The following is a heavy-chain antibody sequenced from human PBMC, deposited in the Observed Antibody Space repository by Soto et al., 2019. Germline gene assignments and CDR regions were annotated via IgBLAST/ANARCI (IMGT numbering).Heavy chain of an antibody. V-gene: IGHV1-58*01. CDR1: GFTFTSSA. J-gene: IGHJ4*02. CDR2: IVVGSGNT. Sequence: SVKVSCKASGFTFTSSAVQWVRQARGQRLEWIGWIVVGSGNTNYAQKFQERVTITRDMSTSTAYMELSSLRSEDTAVYYCAKDPRGLKGATPPLIIDYGVQGTLVTVS. D-gene: IGHD1-26*01. CDR3: AKDPRGLKGATPPLIIDY.